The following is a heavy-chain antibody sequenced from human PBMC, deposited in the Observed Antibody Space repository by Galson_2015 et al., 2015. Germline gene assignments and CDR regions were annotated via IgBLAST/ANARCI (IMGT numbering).Heavy chain of an antibody. CDR2: INRDGSST. Sequence: SLRLSCAASGFTFSSYWMYWVRQAPGKGLVWVAHINRDGSSTSYADSVKGRFTISRDNAKNMLYLQMNSLRAEDTAIYYCARSADTYQWFDSWGHGVLVTVS. D-gene: IGHD2-21*01. V-gene: IGHV3-74*01. CDR1: GFTFSSYW. CDR3: ARSADTYQWFDS. J-gene: IGHJ5*01.